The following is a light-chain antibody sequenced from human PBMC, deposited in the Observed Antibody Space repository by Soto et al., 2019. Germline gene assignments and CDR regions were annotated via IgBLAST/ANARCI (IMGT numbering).Light chain of an antibody. V-gene: IGLV1-44*01. J-gene: IGLJ1*01. CDR2: SNN. CDR3: AAWDDSLNGYV. Sequence: QSVLTQPPSASGTPGQRVTISCSGSSSNIGSNTVNWYQQLPGTAPQLLIYSNNQRPSGVPDRFSCSKAGTSASLAIGGLQSEDEADYYCAAWDDSLNGYVFGTGTKVTVL. CDR1: SSNIGSNT.